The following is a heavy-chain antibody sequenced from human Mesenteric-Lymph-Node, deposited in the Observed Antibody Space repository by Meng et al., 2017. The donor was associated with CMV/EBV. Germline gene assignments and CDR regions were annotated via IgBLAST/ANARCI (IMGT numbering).Heavy chain of an antibody. Sequence: LSLTCAASGFTFSSYSMNWVRQAPGKGLEWVSSISSSSSYIYYADSVKGRFTISRDNSKNTMYLQMSSLRGEDTAVYYCARGPEVVRGVSYYYYGMDVWGQGTTVTVSS. CDR2: ISSSSSYI. D-gene: IGHD3-10*01. V-gene: IGHV3-21*01. J-gene: IGHJ6*02. CDR3: ARGPEVVRGVSYYYYGMDV. CDR1: GFTFSSYS.